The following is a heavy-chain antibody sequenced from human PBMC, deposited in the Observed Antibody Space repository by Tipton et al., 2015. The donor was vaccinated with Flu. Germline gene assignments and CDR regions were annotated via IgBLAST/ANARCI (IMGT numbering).Heavy chain of an antibody. Sequence: LRLSCIVSGDSIRSDYFWGWIRQPPGKGLEWIGYIYYNGRTTYNPSLESRVAISVDTSKNQFSLKLSSVTAADTGMYYCARIEVGGYDYPDYFDYWGQGTLVTVSS. CDR2: IYYNGRT. J-gene: IGHJ4*02. V-gene: IGHV4-61*01. CDR3: ARIEVGGYDYPDYFDY. D-gene: IGHD5-12*01. CDR1: GDSIRSDYF.